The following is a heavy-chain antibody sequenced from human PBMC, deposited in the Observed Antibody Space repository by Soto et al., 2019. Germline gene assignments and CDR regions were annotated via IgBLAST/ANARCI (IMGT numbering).Heavy chain of an antibody. CDR3: AGSSGSYYNGYYFDY. Sequence: QVQLVQSGAEVKKPGSSVKVSCKASGGTFSSYTISWVRQAPGQGLEWMGRIIPILGIANYAQKFQGRVTITADKSTSTAYMELSSLRSEDTAVYYCAGSSGSYYNGYYFDYWGQGTLVTVSS. J-gene: IGHJ4*02. D-gene: IGHD3-10*01. V-gene: IGHV1-69*02. CDR2: IIPILGIA. CDR1: GGTFSSYT.